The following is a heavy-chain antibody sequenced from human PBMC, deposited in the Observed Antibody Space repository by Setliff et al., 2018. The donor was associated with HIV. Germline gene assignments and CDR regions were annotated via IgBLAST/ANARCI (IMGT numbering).Heavy chain of an antibody. V-gene: IGHV3-21*06. D-gene: IGHD5-18*01. CDR3: AMTRGFTYGFTLHDAFDV. CDR1: GYSVNSDYN. CDR2: ISTSRRYL. J-gene: IGHJ3*01. Sequence: ETLSLTCSVSGYSVNSDYNWAWVRQAPGKGLEWVSSISTSRRYLSYSASVKGRVTISRLNSKNSLFLQMNSLRAEDTAVYYCAMTRGFTYGFTLHDAFDVWGQGTMVTVSS.